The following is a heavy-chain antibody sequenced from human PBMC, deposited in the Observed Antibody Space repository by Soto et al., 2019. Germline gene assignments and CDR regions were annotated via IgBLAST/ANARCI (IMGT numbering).Heavy chain of an antibody. CDR1: GFTFSSYE. Sequence: GGSLRLSCAASGFTFSSYEMNWVRQAPGKGLEWVSYISSSGSTIYYADSVKGRFTISRDNAKNSLYLQMNSLRAEDTAVYYCARGDTAMVTFDYWGQGPLVTVSS. V-gene: IGHV3-48*03. D-gene: IGHD5-18*01. CDR2: ISSSGSTI. CDR3: ARGDTAMVTFDY. J-gene: IGHJ4*02.